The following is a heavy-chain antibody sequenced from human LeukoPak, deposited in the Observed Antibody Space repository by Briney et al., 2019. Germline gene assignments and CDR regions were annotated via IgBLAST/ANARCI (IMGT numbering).Heavy chain of an antibody. CDR3: AKDAGFLWFGELSPERYFDY. J-gene: IGHJ4*02. D-gene: IGHD3-10*01. Sequence: GGSLRLSCAASGFTFSSYGMSWVRQAPGKGLERVSAISGSGGSTYYADSVKGRFTISRDNSKNTLYLQMNSLRAEDTAVYYCAKDAGFLWFGELSPERYFDYWGQGTLVTVSS. CDR2: ISGSGGST. CDR1: GFTFSSYG. V-gene: IGHV3-23*01.